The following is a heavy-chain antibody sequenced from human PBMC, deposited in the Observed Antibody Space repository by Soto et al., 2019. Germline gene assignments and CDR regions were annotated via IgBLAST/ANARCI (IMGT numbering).Heavy chain of an antibody. Sequence: SETLSLTCTVSGGSISSGDYYWSWIRQPPGKGLEWIGYIYYSGSTYYNPSLKSRVTISVDTSKNQFSLKLSSVTAADTAVYYCARDRRFGDQSWHQTDYWGQGTLVTSPQ. V-gene: IGHV4-30-4*01. J-gene: IGHJ4*02. D-gene: IGHD3-10*01. CDR3: ARDRRFGDQSWHQTDY. CDR1: GGSISSGDYY. CDR2: IYYSGST.